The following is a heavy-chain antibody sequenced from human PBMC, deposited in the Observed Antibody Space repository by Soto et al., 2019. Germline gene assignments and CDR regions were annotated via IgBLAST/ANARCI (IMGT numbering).Heavy chain of an antibody. V-gene: IGHV4-34*01. Sequence: QVQLEQWGAGLLKPSETLSLTCGIHGESFSYFYWSWIRQPPGKGLEWIGEVNRRGSTNYNPSLKSRVSITVDTSKTQFSLTLNSVTSSDTAGYYCARGGGNPASTNDYCGQGILVTVSS. J-gene: IGHJ4*02. CDR3: ARGGGNPASTNDY. CDR1: GESFSYFY. CDR2: VNRRGST. D-gene: IGHD1-26*01.